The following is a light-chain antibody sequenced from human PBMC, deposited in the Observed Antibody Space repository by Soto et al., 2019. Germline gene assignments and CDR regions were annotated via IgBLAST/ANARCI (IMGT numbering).Light chain of an antibody. CDR2: HCN. V-gene: IGLV1-51*01. J-gene: IGLJ1*01. Sequence: QSVLTHPPSVSAAPGQKVTISCSGSSSNIWGNSVSWYEQLTGTAPKIPIYHCNKRPPRIPPPFSCSNSGPSAPLGITGFQTGDDADYYCRSWDSSMSGYVLRSGT. CDR3: RSWDSSMSGYV. CDR1: SSNIWGNS.